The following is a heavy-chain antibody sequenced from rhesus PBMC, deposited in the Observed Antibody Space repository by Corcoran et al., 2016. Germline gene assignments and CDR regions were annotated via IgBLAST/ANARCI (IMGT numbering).Heavy chain of an antibody. CDR1: GDSITGYYS. D-gene: IGHD3-34*01. Sequence: QVQLQASGPGLVTPSETLPLTCTVSGDSITGYYSWSWIRLPPGRGLARIGVIYGNRATTYHNPSLKSRVTISKDTSKNQFALKLSSVTAADAAVYSCARQQSTGGDPYYFDFWGQGVLVTVSS. CDR2: IYGNRATT. V-gene: IGHV4-143*01. J-gene: IGHJ4*01. CDR3: ARQQSTGGDPYYFDF.